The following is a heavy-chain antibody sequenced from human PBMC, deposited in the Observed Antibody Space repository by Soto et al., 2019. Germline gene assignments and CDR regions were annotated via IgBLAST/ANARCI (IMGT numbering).Heavy chain of an antibody. J-gene: IGHJ4*02. V-gene: IGHV3-30-3*01. Sequence: GGSLRLSCAASGFTFSSYAMHWVRQAPGKGLEWVAVISYDGSNKYYADSVKGRFTISRDNSKNTLYLQMNSLRAEDTAVYYCARDRSSGYYYGLVDYWGQGTLVTVSS. CDR1: GFTFSSYA. CDR2: ISYDGSNK. CDR3: ARDRSSGYYYGLVDY. D-gene: IGHD3-22*01.